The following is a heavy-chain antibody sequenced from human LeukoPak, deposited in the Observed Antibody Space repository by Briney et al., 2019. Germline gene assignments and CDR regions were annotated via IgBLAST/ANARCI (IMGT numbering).Heavy chain of an antibody. CDR2: IYPSGNT. D-gene: IGHD3-3*01. V-gene: IGHV4-4*07. J-gene: IGHJ4*02. Sequence: SETLSLTCTVSGGSISSYYWSWIRQPAGKGLEWIGRIYPSGNTNYNPSLKSRLTISLHTSKNQFSLNLKSVTAADTAMYYCARDGVVTMELDSWGQGTLVTVSS. CDR1: GGSISSYY. CDR3: ARDGVVTMELDS.